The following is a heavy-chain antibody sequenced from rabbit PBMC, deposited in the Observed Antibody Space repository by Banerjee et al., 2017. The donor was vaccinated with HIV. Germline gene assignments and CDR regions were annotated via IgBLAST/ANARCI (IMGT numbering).Heavy chain of an antibody. Sequence: EQLEESGGGLVKPEGSLTLTCKASGVSLNDKDVMCWVRQAPGKGLEWIACINMFTGKSVYASWAKGRFIMSRPSSTTVTLQMTSLTVADTATYFCARDTASSFSSYGMDLWGQGTLVTVS. V-gene: IGHV1S45*01. CDR3: ARDTASSFSSYGMDL. D-gene: IGHD8-1*01. CDR2: INMFTGKS. CDR1: GVSLNDKDV. J-gene: IGHJ6*01.